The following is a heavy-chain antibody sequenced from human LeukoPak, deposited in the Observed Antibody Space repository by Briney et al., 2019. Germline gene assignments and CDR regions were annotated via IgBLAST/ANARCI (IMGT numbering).Heavy chain of an antibody. CDR1: GGSFSGYY. J-gene: IGHJ5*02. CDR3: ARGIRADFWSGYYHNWFDP. D-gene: IGHD3-3*01. V-gene: IGHV4-34*01. CDR2: INHSGST. Sequence: SETLSLTCAVYGGSFSGYYWSWIRQPPGKGLEWIGEINHSGSTNYNPSLKSRVTISVDTSKNQFSLKLSSVTAADTAVYYCARGIRADFWSGYYHNWFDPWGQGTLVTVSS.